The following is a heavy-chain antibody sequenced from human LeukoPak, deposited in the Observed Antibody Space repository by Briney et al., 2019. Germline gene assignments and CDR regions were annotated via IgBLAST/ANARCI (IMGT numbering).Heavy chain of an antibody. D-gene: IGHD2-15*01. CDR3: ARGYCSGGSYYSGMCFDY. Sequence: SETLSLTCAVYGGSFSGYYWSWIRQPPGKGLEWIGEINHSGSTNYNPSLKSRVTISVDTSKNQFSLKLSSVTAADTAVYYCARGYCSGGSYYSGMCFDYWGQGTLVTVSS. V-gene: IGHV4-34*01. J-gene: IGHJ4*02. CDR1: GGSFSGYY. CDR2: INHSGST.